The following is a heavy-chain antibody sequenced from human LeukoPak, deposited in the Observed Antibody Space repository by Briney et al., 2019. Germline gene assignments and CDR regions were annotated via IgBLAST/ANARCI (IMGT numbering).Heavy chain of an antibody. V-gene: IGHV1-3*01. CDR3: ARVQQQLDPAVDAFDI. CDR1: GYTFTSYA. J-gene: IGHJ3*02. Sequence: GASVKVSCKASGYTFTSYAMHWVRQAPGQRLEWMGWINAGNGNTKYSQKFQGRVTITRDTSASTAYMELSSLRSEDTAVYYCARVQQQLDPAVDAFDIWGQGTTVTVSS. CDR2: INAGNGNT. D-gene: IGHD6-13*01.